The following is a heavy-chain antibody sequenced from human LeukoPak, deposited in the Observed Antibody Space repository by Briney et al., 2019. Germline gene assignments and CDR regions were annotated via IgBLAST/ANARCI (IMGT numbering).Heavy chain of an antibody. D-gene: IGHD6-13*01. Sequence: SQTLSLTCAVSGGSISSGVYSWSWIRQPPGKGLQWIGYIYQTGNSYYNPALKRRVTISVDRYKNQFSLNLSSVTAADTAVYYCGRGGIAAAASGIDYWGQGTLVAVSS. CDR3: GRGGIAAAASGIDY. CDR2: IYQTGNS. CDR1: GGSISSGVYS. J-gene: IGHJ4*02. V-gene: IGHV4-30-2*01.